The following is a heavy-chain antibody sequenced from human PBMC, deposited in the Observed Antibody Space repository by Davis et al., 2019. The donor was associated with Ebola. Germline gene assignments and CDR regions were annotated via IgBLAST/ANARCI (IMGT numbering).Heavy chain of an antibody. CDR1: GASISSYY. J-gene: IGHJ5*02. D-gene: IGHD3-10*01. CDR2: IYYSGST. CDR3: ARASTMVRGTLLGPTRNWFDP. V-gene: IGHV4-59*12. Sequence: SETLSLTCSVSGASISSYYWSWIRQPPGKGLERIGYIYYSGSTNYNPSLKSRVTISVDTSKNQFSLKLSSVTAADTAVYYCARASTMVRGTLLGPTRNWFDPWGQGTLVTVSS.